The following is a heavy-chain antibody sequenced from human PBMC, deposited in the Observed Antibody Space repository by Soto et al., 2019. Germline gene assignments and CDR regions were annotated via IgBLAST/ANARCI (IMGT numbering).Heavy chain of an antibody. Sequence: QITLKESGPTLVKPTQTLTLTCTLSGFSLSTSGVGVGWIRQPPGKALDWLALIFWDDDKRYSPSLESRLTITKDTSKNQVVLTMTNMDPVDTATYYCAHSEGWELNFDYWGQGTLVTVSS. CDR2: IFWDDDK. D-gene: IGHD1-26*01. CDR3: AHSEGWELNFDY. J-gene: IGHJ4*02. V-gene: IGHV2-5*02. CDR1: GFSLSTSGVG.